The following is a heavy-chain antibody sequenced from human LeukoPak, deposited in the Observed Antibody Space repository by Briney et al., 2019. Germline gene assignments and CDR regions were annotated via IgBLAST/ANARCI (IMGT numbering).Heavy chain of an antibody. Sequence: PGGSLRLSCAASGFTFSSYAMSWVRQAPGKGLEWVATISGSGGSTYNADSVKGRFTISRDNSKNTLYLQMNSLRAEDAAVYYRAKSLRGLIMKYFDLWGRGALVIVSS. D-gene: IGHD3-10*01. V-gene: IGHV3-23*01. CDR2: ISGSGGST. CDR1: GFTFSSYA. CDR3: AKSLRGLIMKYFDL. J-gene: IGHJ2*01.